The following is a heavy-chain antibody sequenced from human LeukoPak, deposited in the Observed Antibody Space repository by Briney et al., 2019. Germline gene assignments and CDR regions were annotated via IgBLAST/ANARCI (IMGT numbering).Heavy chain of an antibody. D-gene: IGHD6-19*01. CDR3: VRVGSGATRADALDL. V-gene: IGHV3-21*01. CDR2: IGAAGSHI. Sequence: GGSLRLSCAASGFTFSAYSMNWVRQAPGEGLEWVSSIGAAGSHIYYADSMKGRFTISRDNAKSSLFLQMNSLRAEDTGIYYCVRVGSGATRADALDLWGQGTMVTVSS. CDR1: GFTFSAYS. J-gene: IGHJ3*01.